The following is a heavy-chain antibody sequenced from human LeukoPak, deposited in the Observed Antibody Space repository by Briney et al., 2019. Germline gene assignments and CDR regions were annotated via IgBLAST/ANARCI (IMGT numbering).Heavy chain of an antibody. CDR1: GFTFSSYA. CDR3: AKKIGISRQQLVRGYFDY. V-gene: IGHV3-23*01. CDR2: ISGSGGST. D-gene: IGHD6-13*01. J-gene: IGHJ4*02. Sequence: GGSLRLSCAASGFTFSSYAMSWVRQAPGKGLEWVSGISGSGGSTYYADSVKGRFTISRDNSKNTLYLQMNSLRAEDTAVYYCAKKIGISRQQLVRGYFDYWAREPWSPSPQ.